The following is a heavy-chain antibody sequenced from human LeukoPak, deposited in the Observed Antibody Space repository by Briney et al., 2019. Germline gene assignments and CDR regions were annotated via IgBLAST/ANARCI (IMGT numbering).Heavy chain of an antibody. CDR1: AGSITTPNYY. D-gene: IGHD6-13*01. J-gene: IGHJ4*02. Sequence: SETMSLTCTVSAGSITTPNYYWGWIRETPVNGLEWIGKIFYSRATYYSPSLTSRLTISLDTSRKQFSLKLNSVTAADTAVYYCARGLTLHQAAAGTGYWGEGTLVTVSS. V-gene: IGHV4-39*07. CDR2: IFYSRAT. CDR3: ARGLTLHQAAAGTGY.